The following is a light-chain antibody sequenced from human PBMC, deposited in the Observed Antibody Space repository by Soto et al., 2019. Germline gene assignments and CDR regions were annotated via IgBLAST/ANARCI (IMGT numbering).Light chain of an antibody. J-gene: IGKJ1*01. CDR1: QGVSSRY. Sequence: EIVLTQSPGTLSLSPGERATLSCRASQGVSSRYLAWYQQRPGQAPRLLMYDSSSRATGIPDRFSGSGSGTDFTLTISRLEPEDFAVYYCQQYGSSPQTFGQGTKVEIK. V-gene: IGKV3-20*01. CDR3: QQYGSSPQT. CDR2: DSS.